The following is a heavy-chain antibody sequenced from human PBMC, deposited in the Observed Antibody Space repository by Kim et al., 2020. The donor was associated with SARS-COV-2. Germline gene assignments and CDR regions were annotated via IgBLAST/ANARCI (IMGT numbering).Heavy chain of an antibody. V-gene: IGHV3-23*01. Sequence: GGSLRLSCAASGFTFSSYAMSWVRQAPGKGLEWVSAISGSGGSTYYADSVKGRFTISRDNSKNTLYLQMNSLRAEDTAVYYCAKEPWELPNSSGYYSYFDYWGQGTLVTVSS. CDR3: AKEPWELPNSSGYYSYFDY. D-gene: IGHD3-22*01. CDR1: GFTFSSYA. CDR2: ISGSGGST. J-gene: IGHJ4*02.